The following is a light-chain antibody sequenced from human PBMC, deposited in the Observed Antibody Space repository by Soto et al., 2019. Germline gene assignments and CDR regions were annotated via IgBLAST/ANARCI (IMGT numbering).Light chain of an antibody. CDR3: CSYAVNYAFV. Sequence: QSALTQPRSVSGSPGQSVTVSCTGTSNDVGAYIYVSWYQQHPGKAPRLMIYDVNKRPSGVPDRFAGSKSGNTASLTISALQAEDEADYFCCSYAVNYAFVFGGGTKLTVL. CDR1: SNDVGAYIY. CDR2: DVN. J-gene: IGLJ2*01. V-gene: IGLV2-11*01.